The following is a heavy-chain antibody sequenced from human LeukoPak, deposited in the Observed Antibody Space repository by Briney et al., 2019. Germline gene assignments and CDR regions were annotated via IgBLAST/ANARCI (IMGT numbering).Heavy chain of an antibody. D-gene: IGHD6-13*01. CDR1: GGSISGYY. Sequence: PSETLSLTCSVSGGSISGYYWSWIRQPPGKGLEWIGYIYYIGNTAYNPSLKSRVLIPLDPSKNQFSLHLSSLTAAETAVYYCVRRIWSSSWYFDYWGQGTLVTVSS. CDR3: VRRIWSSSWYFDY. J-gene: IGHJ4*02. CDR2: IYYIGNT. V-gene: IGHV4-59*08.